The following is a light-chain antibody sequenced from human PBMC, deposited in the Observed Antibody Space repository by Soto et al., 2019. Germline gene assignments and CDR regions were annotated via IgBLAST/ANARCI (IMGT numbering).Light chain of an antibody. Sequence: ALTQPASVSGAPGQSITISCTGTNSDVNYVSWHQQHPGKAPKLMIYEVINRSSGVSTRFSGSKSGNTASLTISGLQAEDEADYYCSSSTSSNTFVFXTGTKVTVL. J-gene: IGLJ1*01. CDR2: EVI. CDR1: NSDVNY. V-gene: IGLV2-14*01. CDR3: SSSTSSNTFV.